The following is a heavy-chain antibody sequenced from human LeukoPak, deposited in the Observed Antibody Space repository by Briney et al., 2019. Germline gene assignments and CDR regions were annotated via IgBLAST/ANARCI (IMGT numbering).Heavy chain of an antibody. CDR1: GYSFTSYY. CDR3: ARANYSGSGSHYNPSFFDY. CDR2: INPSGGRT. V-gene: IGHV1-46*01. D-gene: IGHD3-10*01. Sequence: ASVKVSCKASGYSFTSYYMHWVRQAPGQGLEWMGEINPSGGRTNYAQKFQGRVDMTRETSTSTVYMELSSLRFEDTAVYYCARANYSGSGSHYNPSFFDYWGQGTLVTVSS. J-gene: IGHJ4*02.